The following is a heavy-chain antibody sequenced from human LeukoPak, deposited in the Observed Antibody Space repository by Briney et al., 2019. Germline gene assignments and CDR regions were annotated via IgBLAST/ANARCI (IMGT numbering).Heavy chain of an antibody. CDR1: GDSTSSSTYY. J-gene: IGHJ3*02. V-gene: IGHV4-39*01. D-gene: IGHD3-10*01. Sequence: SETLSLTCTVSGDSTSSSTYYWDWIRQAPGKGLEWIGNIYDSGTTHYNPSLKSRVTISVDTSKNQFSLKLTSVTATDTAVFYCARHHFTGITDAFDIWGQGTMVTVSS. CDR3: ARHHFTGITDAFDI. CDR2: IYDSGTT.